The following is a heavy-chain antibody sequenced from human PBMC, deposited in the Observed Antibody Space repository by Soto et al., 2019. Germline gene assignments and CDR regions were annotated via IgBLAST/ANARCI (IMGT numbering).Heavy chain of an antibody. J-gene: IGHJ6*03. D-gene: IGHD6-19*01. CDR2: ISAYNGDT. Sequence: QDQLVQSGGEVKKPGASVKVSCKASGYSFTNYGITWVRQAPGQGFEWMGWISAYNGDTNYAQKLQGRVTMTTDASTSTAYLELRSLRSDDTAVYYCARDRGVAPPVAGNTHYYYYMDVWGKGTTVTFSS. V-gene: IGHV1-18*01. CDR3: ARDRGVAPPVAGNTHYYYYMDV. CDR1: GYSFTNYG.